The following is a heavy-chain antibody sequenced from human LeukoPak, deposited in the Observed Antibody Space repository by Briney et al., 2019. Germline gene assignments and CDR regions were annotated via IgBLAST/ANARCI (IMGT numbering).Heavy chain of an antibody. V-gene: IGHV1-2*02. Sequence: GASVKVSCKASGYTFTGYYMHWVRQAPGQGLERMGWINPNSGGTNYAQKFQGRVTMTRDTSISTAYMELSRLRSDDTAVYYCARKTTAMVNFDYWGQGTLVTVSS. D-gene: IGHD5-18*01. CDR2: INPNSGGT. J-gene: IGHJ4*02. CDR1: GYTFTGYY. CDR3: ARKTTAMVNFDY.